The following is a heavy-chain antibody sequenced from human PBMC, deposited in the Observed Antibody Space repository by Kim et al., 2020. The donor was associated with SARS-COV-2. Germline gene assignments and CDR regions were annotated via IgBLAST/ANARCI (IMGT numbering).Heavy chain of an antibody. Sequence: GGSLRLSCVASGFTISNYWMDWVRQTPGKGLEWVANIRGDASEKNYVDSVKGRFTISRDNVKNSVYLQMNSLRAEDTAVYYCATLKYFWGEGILVTVSS. CDR1: GFTISNYW. V-gene: IGHV3-7*01. CDR3: ATLKYF. CDR2: IRGDASEK. J-gene: IGHJ4*02.